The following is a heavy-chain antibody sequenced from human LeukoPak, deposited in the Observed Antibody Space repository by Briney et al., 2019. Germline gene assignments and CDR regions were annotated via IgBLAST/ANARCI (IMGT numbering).Heavy chain of an antibody. Sequence: GASVKVSCKASGYPFTGSYMHWVRQAPGQGLEWMGWINPNSGGTDCAQKVQGRVTMTRDTSISTAYMELSRLRSDDTAVYYCARDISGDIVGVSDYRGQGTLVTVSS. CDR2: INPNSGGT. D-gene: IGHD2-15*01. CDR3: ARDISGDIVGVSDY. V-gene: IGHV1-2*02. CDR1: GYPFTGSY. J-gene: IGHJ4*02.